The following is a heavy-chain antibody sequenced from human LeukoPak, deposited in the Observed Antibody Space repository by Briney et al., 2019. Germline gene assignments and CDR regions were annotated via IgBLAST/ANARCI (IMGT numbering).Heavy chain of an antibody. CDR3: ARGWRWLQAPFDY. Sequence: PGGSLRLSCAASGFTFSSYAMHWVRQAPGKGLEWVAVISYDGSNKYYADSVKGRFTISRDNSKNTLYLQMNSLRAEDTAVYYCARGWRWLQAPFDYWGQGTLVTVSS. V-gene: IGHV3-30-3*01. D-gene: IGHD5-24*01. CDR1: GFTFSSYA. CDR2: ISYDGSNK. J-gene: IGHJ4*02.